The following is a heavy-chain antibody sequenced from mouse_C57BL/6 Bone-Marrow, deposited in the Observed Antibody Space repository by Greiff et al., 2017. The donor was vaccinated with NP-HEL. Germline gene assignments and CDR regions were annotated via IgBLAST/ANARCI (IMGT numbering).Heavy chain of an antibody. D-gene: IGHD2-4*01. V-gene: IGHV5-16*01. CDR2: INYDGSST. Sequence: EVKLVESEGGLVQPGSSMKLSCTASGFTFSDYYMAWVRQVPEKGLEWVANINYDGSSTYYLDSLKSRFIISRDNAKNILYLQMSSLKSEDTATYYCARGGDYDVFYAMDYWGKGTSVTVSS. CDR1: GFTFSDYY. J-gene: IGHJ4*01. CDR3: ARGGDYDVFYAMDY.